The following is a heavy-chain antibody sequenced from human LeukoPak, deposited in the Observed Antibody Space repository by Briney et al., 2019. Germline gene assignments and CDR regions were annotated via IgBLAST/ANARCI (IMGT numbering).Heavy chain of an antibody. Sequence: PGGSLRLSCAASGFTFSNHAMTWVRQAPGKGLEWVSYISGSGSTIYYADSVKGRFTISRDNAKNSLYLQMNSLRAEDTAVYYCARLTDLYGMDVWGQGTTVTVSS. CDR3: ARLTDLYGMDV. D-gene: IGHD2-8*02. CDR2: ISGSGSTI. V-gene: IGHV3-11*01. J-gene: IGHJ6*02. CDR1: GFTFSNHA.